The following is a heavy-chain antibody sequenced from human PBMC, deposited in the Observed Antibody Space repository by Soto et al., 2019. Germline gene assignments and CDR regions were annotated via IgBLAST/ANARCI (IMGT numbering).Heavy chain of an antibody. D-gene: IGHD3-16*01. V-gene: IGHV3-23*01. CDR3: AKDRRAGGNSAFYFDF. J-gene: IGHJ4*02. CDR1: GFKFSNYA. CDR2: ISATGGGT. Sequence: QSVGSLRLSGAASGFKFSNYAMSWVRQAPGKGLEWVSLISATGGGTYYADSVKGRFTISRDNSHNTLYLQVRSLTAEDTAVYYCAKDRRAGGNSAFYFDFWGQGAQVTVSS.